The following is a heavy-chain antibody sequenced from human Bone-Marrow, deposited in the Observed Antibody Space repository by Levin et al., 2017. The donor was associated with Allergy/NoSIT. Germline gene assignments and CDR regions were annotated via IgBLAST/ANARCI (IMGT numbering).Heavy chain of an antibody. CDR3: ATSPPASNFFDY. J-gene: IGHJ4*02. CDR2: ISFDGSHV. V-gene: IGHV3-30*04. CDR1: GFNFSNSG. Sequence: LSLTCAASGFNFSNSGIHWVRQAPGKGLEWVTLISFDGSHVDYADSVKGRFTISRDNSKNTLSLQMHSLRNDDTAVYYCATSPPASNFFDYWGQGILVTVSS.